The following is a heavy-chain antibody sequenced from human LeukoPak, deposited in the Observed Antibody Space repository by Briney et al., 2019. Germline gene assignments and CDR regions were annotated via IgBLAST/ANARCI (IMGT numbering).Heavy chain of an antibody. J-gene: IGHJ4*02. CDR3: AATTGPAYEY. V-gene: IGHV3-21*01. D-gene: IGHD3-9*01. CDR1: GFTFSSYS. Sequence: GGSLRLSCAASGFTFSSYSMTWVRQAPGKGLESVSSISSSSSYIYYADSVKGRFTISRDNAKNSLYLQMNSLRAEDTAVYYCAATTGPAYEYWGQGTLVTVSS. CDR2: ISSSSSYI.